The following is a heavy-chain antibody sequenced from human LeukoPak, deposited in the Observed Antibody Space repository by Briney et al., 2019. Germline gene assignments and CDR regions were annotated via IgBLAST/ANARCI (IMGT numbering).Heavy chain of an antibody. Sequence: ASVKVSCKASGYTFTSYYMHWVRQASGQGLEWMGIINPSGGSTSYAQKFQGRVTMTRDTSTSTAYMELSSLRSEDTAVYYCARSTDSYDFWSGYYASWFDPWGQGTLVTVSS. D-gene: IGHD3-3*01. J-gene: IGHJ5*02. CDR2: INPSGGST. V-gene: IGHV1-46*01. CDR3: ARSTDSYDFWSGYYASWFDP. CDR1: GYTFTSYY.